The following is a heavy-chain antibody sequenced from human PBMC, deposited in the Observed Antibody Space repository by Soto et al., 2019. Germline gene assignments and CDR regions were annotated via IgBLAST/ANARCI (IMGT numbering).Heavy chain of an antibody. CDR3: ARLGASYQAMDP. Sequence: SETLSLTCTVSNGSISPNYWSWIRQPPGKGLEWIGYIYYAGTTTYNPSLQSRVSISVDTSKNEVSLKLTSVTAADTAVYFCARLGASYQAMDPWGQGTRVTVS. D-gene: IGHD2-2*01. V-gene: IGHV4-59*08. J-gene: IGHJ5*02. CDR1: NGSISPNY. CDR2: IYYAGTT.